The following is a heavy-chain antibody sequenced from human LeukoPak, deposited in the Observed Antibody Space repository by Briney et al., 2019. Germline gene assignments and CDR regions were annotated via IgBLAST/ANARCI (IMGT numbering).Heavy chain of an antibody. CDR2: IKQDGSEK. J-gene: IGHJ4*02. D-gene: IGHD4-17*01. CDR3: ASLYGDYLGLSRDY. V-gene: IGHV3-7*01. Sequence: AGSLRLSCAASGFTFSSYWMSWVRHAPEKGREWVDNIKQDGSEKYYVDSVKGRFTISRDNAKNSLYLQMNSLRAEDTAVYYCASLYGDYLGLSRDYWGQGTLVTVSS. CDR1: GFTFSSYW.